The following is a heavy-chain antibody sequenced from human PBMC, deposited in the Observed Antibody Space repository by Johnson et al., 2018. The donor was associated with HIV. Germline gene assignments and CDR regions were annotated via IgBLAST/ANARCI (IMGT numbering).Heavy chain of an antibody. Sequence: VQLVESGGGLIQPGGSLRLSCAASGFTVNSNYMSWVRQAPGKGLEWVSIIYSGGSTYYADSVKGRFTISRDNSKNTLYLQMNSLRAEDTAVYYCASFPTGRFTIFGVTQGAFDIWGQGTVVIVSS. V-gene: IGHV3-53*01. CDR1: GFTVNSNY. CDR2: IYSGGST. D-gene: IGHD3-3*01. CDR3: ASFPTGRFTIFGVTQGAFDI. J-gene: IGHJ3*02.